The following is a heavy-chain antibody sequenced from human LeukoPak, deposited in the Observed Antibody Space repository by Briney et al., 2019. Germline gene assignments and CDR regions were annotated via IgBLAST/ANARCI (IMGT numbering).Heavy chain of an antibody. CDR3: ARGYCSGGSCYFSVYFDY. J-gene: IGHJ4*02. Sequence: GGSLRLSCAVSGFTFSSYSMNWVRQAPGKGLEWVAVISYDGSNKYYADSVKGRFTISRDNSKNTLYLQMNSLRAEDTAVYYCARGYCSGGSCYFSVYFDYWGQGTLVTVSS. CDR2: ISYDGSNK. D-gene: IGHD2-15*01. CDR1: GFTFSSYS. V-gene: IGHV3-30*03.